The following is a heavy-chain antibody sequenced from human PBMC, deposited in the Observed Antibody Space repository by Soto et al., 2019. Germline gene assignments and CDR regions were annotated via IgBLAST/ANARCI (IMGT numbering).Heavy chain of an antibody. D-gene: IGHD1-26*01. CDR3: AAVRGSLGSLSFDY. V-gene: IGHV1-69-2*01. CDR1: GITFSDLH. CDR2: VEVENDER. Sequence: EVLLQQSRAEARKPGSVVKMSCELSGITFSDLHMNWLKQAPGKGLEWVGLVEVENDERLYAEKYRGRVNINTDTSREISYMELTSLTSDDTAIYFCAAVRGSLGSLSFDYWGQGTPVTVSA. J-gene: IGHJ4*02.